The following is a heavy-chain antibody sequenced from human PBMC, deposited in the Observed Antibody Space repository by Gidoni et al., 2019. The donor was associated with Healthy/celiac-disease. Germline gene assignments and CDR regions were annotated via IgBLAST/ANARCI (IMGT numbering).Heavy chain of an antibody. Sequence: QVQLVQSGAEVKKPGASVKVSCTASGYTFTSYYMHWVRQAPGQGLEWMGIIHPSGGSTSYAQKFQCIVSMTRDTSTSTVYMDLSSLRSEDTAVYYCARDGRAGGFDYWGQGTLVTVSS. CDR3: ARDGRAGGFDY. D-gene: IGHD2-15*01. V-gene: IGHV1-46*01. CDR2: IHPSGGST. CDR1: GYTFTSYY. J-gene: IGHJ4*02.